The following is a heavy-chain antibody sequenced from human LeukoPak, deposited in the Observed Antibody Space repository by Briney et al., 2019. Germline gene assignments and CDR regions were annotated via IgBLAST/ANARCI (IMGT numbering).Heavy chain of an antibody. CDR1: GYSISTAYY. CDR2: IYRTGNT. D-gene: IGHD1-1*01. Sequence: PSETLSLTCAVSGYSISTAYYWGWIRQPPGKGLEWIGSIYRTGNTHYNPSLKDRVTLSVDTSKNQFSLNLRSMTAADTAVYYCASRVITNPWWGRGTLVTVSS. V-gene: IGHV4-38-2*01. J-gene: IGHJ4*02. CDR3: ASRVITNPW.